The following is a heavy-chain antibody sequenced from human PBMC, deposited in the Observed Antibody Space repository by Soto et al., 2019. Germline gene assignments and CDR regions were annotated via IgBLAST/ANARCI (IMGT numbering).Heavy chain of an antibody. D-gene: IGHD3-16*01. Sequence: SETLSLTCTVSGGSISSGGYYWSWIRQHPGKGLEWIGYIYYSGSTYYNPSLKSRVTISVDTSKNQFSLKLSSVTAADTDVYYCARDLGRLNSVWGQGTLVTVSS. CDR2: IYYSGST. CDR3: ARDLGRLNSV. J-gene: IGHJ4*02. V-gene: IGHV4-31*03. CDR1: GGSISSGGYY.